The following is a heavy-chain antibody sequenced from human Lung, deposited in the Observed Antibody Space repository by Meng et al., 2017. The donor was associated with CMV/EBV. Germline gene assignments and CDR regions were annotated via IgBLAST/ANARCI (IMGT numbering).Heavy chain of an antibody. Sequence: GGSXRLSCAASGFSFTTFWMHSVRQAPGKGLVWVSHINSDGSDTTYADSAKGRFTISRDNAKNTLYLQMNSLRAEDVAVYYCARTYPNYYYGMDVWDQGTXVTVSS. CDR1: GFSFTTFW. J-gene: IGHJ6*02. CDR3: ARTYPNYYYGMDV. D-gene: IGHD2-2*02. CDR2: INSDGSDT. V-gene: IGHV3-74*01.